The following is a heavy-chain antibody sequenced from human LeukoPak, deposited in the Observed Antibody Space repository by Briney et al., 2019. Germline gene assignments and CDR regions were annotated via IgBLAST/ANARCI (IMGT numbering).Heavy chain of an antibody. CDR3: ARHEAKSGKFDY. CDR1: GGSISSGDYY. D-gene: IGHD3-10*01. J-gene: IGHJ4*02. V-gene: IGHV4-30-4*01. CDR2: IYYSGST. Sequence: SETLSLTCTVSGGSISSGDYYWSWIRQPPGKGLEWIGYIYYSGSTYYNPSLKSRVTISVDTSKNQFSLKLSSVTAADTAVYYCARHEAKSGKFDYWGQGTLVTVSS.